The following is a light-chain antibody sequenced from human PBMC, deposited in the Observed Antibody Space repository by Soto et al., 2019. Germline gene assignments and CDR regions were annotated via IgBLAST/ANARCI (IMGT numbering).Light chain of an antibody. CDR1: QSFSGY. CDR3: QQRSNWPPVIT. CDR2: DAS. J-gene: IGKJ5*01. Sequence: DILLTQSPATLSLSPGERATLSCRASQSFSGYLAWYQQKPGQAPRLLIYDASNRATGIPARFSGRGSGTVFTLTLSSLEPEDFAFYYCQQRSNWPPVITFGQGTRLEIK. V-gene: IGKV3-11*01.